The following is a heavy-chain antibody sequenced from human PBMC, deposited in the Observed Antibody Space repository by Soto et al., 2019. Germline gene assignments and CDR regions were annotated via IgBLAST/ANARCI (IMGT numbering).Heavy chain of an antibody. CDR3: ARDTTIFGVVPGDWFDP. Sequence: ETLSLTCTVSGGSISSYYWSWIRQPAGKGLEWIGRIYTSGSTNYNPSLKSRVTMSVDTSKNQFSLKLSSVTAADTAVYYCARDTTIFGVVPGDWFDPWGQGTLVTVSS. D-gene: IGHD3-3*01. V-gene: IGHV4-4*07. J-gene: IGHJ5*02. CDR1: GGSISSYY. CDR2: IYTSGST.